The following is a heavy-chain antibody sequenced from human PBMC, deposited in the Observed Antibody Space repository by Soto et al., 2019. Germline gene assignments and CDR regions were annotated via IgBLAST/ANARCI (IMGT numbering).Heavy chain of an antibody. CDR3: ARQTTYSSSWYDS. D-gene: IGHD6-13*01. CDR1: GDSIGSYY. Sequence: LSLTCSVSGDSIGSYYWSWIRQSAGRGLEWIGRIYTSGITNYNPSLKSRVSMSVDTSKKQFSLKLTSVTAADTAVYYCARQTTYSSSWYDSWGQGTLVTVSS. CDR2: IYTSGIT. V-gene: IGHV4-4*07. J-gene: IGHJ5*01.